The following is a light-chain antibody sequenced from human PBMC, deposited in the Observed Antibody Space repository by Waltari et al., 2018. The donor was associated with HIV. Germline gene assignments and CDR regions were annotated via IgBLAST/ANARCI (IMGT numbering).Light chain of an antibody. CDR1: HIERKS. J-gene: IGLJ2*01. CDR2: YDT. Sequence: LTQPPSLSVAPGATATITCGATHIERKSLHWYQQKAGQAPVVVMSYDTDRPAGIAERFSGFNSGHTASLIITRVGAGDEADYYCQVWDSATDHVLFGGGTRLTVL. CDR3: QVWDSATDHVL. V-gene: IGLV3-21*04.